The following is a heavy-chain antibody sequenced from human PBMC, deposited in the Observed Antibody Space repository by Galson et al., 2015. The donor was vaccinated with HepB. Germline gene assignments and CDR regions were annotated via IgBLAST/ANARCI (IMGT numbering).Heavy chain of an antibody. D-gene: IGHD3/OR15-3a*01. Sequence: SLRLSCAASGFIFSNYGMHWVRQAPGKGLEWVALISHDKRNKYYSDSVEGRFTVSRDNFKNTLHLQMNSLRVEDTAVYYCAKECPPYYGIWSGPQKWGQGTQVTVSP. V-gene: IGHV3-30*18. CDR3: AKECPPYYGIWSGPQK. CDR1: GFIFSNYG. J-gene: IGHJ4*02. CDR2: ISHDKRNK.